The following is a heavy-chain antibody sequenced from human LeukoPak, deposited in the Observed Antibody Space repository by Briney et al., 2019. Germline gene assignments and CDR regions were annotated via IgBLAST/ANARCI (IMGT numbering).Heavy chain of an antibody. CDR1: GFTFNTFW. CDR2: INHNGTGK. Sequence: GGSLRLSCAASGFTFNTFWMTWVRQAPGKGLEWVANINHNGTGKYYMDSVGGRFTISRDNAKNSLSLEMKSLRLDDTAVYYCARDGGDLWPLDEWGRGTLVTVS. CDR3: ARDGGDLWPLDE. D-gene: IGHD3-16*01. J-gene: IGHJ4*02. V-gene: IGHV3-7*01.